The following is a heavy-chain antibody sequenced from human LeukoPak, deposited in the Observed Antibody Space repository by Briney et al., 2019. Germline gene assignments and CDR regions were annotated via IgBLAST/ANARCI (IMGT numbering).Heavy chain of an antibody. CDR2: INHSGST. CDR3: ARHGLSIAAPGRWFDP. CDR1: GGSFSGYY. V-gene: IGHV4-34*01. Sequence: SETLSLTCAVYGGSFSGYYWSWIRQPPGKGLEWIREINHSGSTNYNPSLKSRVTISVDTSKNQFSLKLSSVTAADTAVYYCARHGLSIAAPGRWFDPWGQGTLVTVSS. J-gene: IGHJ5*02. D-gene: IGHD6-6*01.